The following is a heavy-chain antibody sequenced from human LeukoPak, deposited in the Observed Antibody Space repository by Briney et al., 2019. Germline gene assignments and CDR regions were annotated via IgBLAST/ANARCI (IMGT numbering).Heavy chain of an antibody. V-gene: IGHV3-23*01. Sequence: GGSLRLSCAASGFTFSGFARSWVGQAPGRGLEGVSAFTASGGSTYSADSVKGRFTISRDNSKNTLYLQMHSLRAEDTAVYSCAKESEITMIVVVISIFDYWGQGTLVTVSS. D-gene: IGHD3-22*01. CDR1: GFTFSGFA. CDR3: AKESEITMIVVVISIFDY. J-gene: IGHJ4*02. CDR2: FTASGGST.